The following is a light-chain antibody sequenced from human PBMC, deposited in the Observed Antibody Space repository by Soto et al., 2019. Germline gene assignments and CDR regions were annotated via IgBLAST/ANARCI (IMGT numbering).Light chain of an antibody. J-gene: IGKJ2*01. V-gene: IGKV1-5*01. Sequence: DIQMTQSPSTLSASVGDRVTITCRVSQSISSWLAWYQQKPGKAPKLLIYDASSLESGVPSRFSGSGSGTEFTLTISSLQPDDFATYYCQQYNSYSPVYTFGQGTKLEIK. CDR1: QSISSW. CDR3: QQYNSYSPVYT. CDR2: DAS.